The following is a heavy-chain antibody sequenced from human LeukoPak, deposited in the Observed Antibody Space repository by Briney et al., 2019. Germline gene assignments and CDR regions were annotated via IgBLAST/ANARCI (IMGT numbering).Heavy chain of an antibody. CDR3: ARVGSTGWFDP. J-gene: IGHJ5*02. V-gene: IGHV4-34*01. D-gene: IGHD1-7*01. CDR2: INHSGST. Sequence: PSETLSLTCAVYGGSFSGYYWSWIRQPPGKGLEWIGEINHSGSTNHNPSLKSRVTISVDTSKNQFSLKLSSVTAADTAVYYCARVGSTGWFDPWGQGTLVTVSS. CDR1: GGSFSGYY.